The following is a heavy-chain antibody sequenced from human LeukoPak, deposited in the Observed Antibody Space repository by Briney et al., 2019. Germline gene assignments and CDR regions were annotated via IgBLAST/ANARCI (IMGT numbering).Heavy chain of an antibody. J-gene: IGHJ6*02. V-gene: IGHV4-34*01. CDR3: ARSSSYDILTGYFLPAYYYYGMDV. Sequence: SETLSLTCAVYGGSFSGYYWSWIRQPPGKGLEWIGEINHSGSTNYNPSLKSRVTISVDTSKNQFSLKLSSVTAADTAVYYCARSSSYDILTGYFLPAYYYYGMDVWGQGTTVTVSS. D-gene: IGHD3-9*01. CDR1: GGSFSGYY. CDR2: INHSGST.